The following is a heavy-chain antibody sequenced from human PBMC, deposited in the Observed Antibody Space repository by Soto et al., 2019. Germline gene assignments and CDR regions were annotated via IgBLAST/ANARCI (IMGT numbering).Heavy chain of an antibody. V-gene: IGHV1-8*01. J-gene: IGHJ5*02. CDR3: ARVGPPADP. Sequence: WVRQDNGKGLEWMGWMNPNSGNTGYAQKFQGRVTMTRNTAISTAYMELSSLRSEDTAVYYCARVGPPADPWGQGTLVTVSS. CDR2: MNPNSGNT.